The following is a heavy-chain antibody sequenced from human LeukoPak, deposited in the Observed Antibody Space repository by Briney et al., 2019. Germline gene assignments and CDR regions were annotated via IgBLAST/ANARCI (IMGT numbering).Heavy chain of an antibody. CDR2: ISSSSSYI. V-gene: IGHV3-21*01. Sequence: KAGGSLRLSCAASGFTFSSYSMNWVRQAPGKGLEWVSSISSSSSYIYYADSVKGRFTISTDNAKNSLYLQMNSLRAEDTAVYYCARDLSYYDSSGEVDYWGQGTLVTVSS. J-gene: IGHJ4*02. CDR3: ARDLSYYDSSGEVDY. CDR1: GFTFSSYS. D-gene: IGHD3-22*01.